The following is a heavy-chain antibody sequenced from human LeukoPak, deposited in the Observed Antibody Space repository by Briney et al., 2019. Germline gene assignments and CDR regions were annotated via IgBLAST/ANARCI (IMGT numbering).Heavy chain of an antibody. CDR1: GYTFTDYF. CDR3: ARADRLHGGPYLIGP. J-gene: IGHJ5*02. Sequence: PVASVKVSCKASGYTFTDYFLDWVRQAPGQGLEWMGWINPNTGGTAYAQKFRGRVTMARDTSISTVYMEVSWLTSDDTAIYYCARADRLHGGPYLIGPWGQGTLVTVSS. D-gene: IGHD2-21*01. V-gene: IGHV1-2*02. CDR2: INPNTGGT.